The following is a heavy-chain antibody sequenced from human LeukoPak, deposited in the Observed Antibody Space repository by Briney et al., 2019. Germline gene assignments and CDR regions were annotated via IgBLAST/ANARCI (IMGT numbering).Heavy chain of an antibody. CDR3: ARGGSRTVTTAY. Sequence: SETLSLICAVYGGSFSGYYWSWIRQPPGKGLEWIWEINHSGSTNYNPSLKSRVTISVDTSKNQFSLMRSSGTAADTAVYYCARGGSRTVTTAYWGQGTLVTVSS. V-gene: IGHV4-34*01. D-gene: IGHD4-17*01. CDR2: INHSGST. CDR1: GGSFSGYY. J-gene: IGHJ4*02.